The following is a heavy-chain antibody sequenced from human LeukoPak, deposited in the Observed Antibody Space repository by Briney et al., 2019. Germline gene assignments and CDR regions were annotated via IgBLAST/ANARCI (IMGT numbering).Heavy chain of an antibody. V-gene: IGHV1-8*01. D-gene: IGHD5-18*01. CDR1: GYTFTSYD. CDR3: ARDGGYSYAYFDY. CDR2: MNPNSGNT. Sequence: ASVKVSCKASGYTFTSYDINWVRQATGQGLEWMGWMNPNSGNTGYAQKFQGRVTITTDESTSTAYMELSSLRSEDTAVYYCARDGGYSYAYFDYWGQGTLVTVSS. J-gene: IGHJ4*02.